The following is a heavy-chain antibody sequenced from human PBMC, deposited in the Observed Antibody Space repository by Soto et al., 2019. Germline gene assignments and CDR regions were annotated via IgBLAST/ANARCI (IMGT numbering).Heavy chain of an antibody. D-gene: IGHD1-26*01. V-gene: IGHV1-2*04. Sequence: GASVKVSCKASGYPFTGYHIQWVRRAPGQGLEWMGWINTNTGDTMYAQKFQGWVTMTRDTSINTAYMELSRLRSDDTAVYYCARWVGASNWFDPWGQGTLVTVSS. CDR3: ARWVGASNWFDP. CDR2: INTNTGDT. CDR1: GYPFTGYH. J-gene: IGHJ5*02.